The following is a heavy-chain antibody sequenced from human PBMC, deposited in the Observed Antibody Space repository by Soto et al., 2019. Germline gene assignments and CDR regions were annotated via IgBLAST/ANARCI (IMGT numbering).Heavy chain of an antibody. J-gene: IGHJ4*02. D-gene: IGHD3-10*01. CDR3: ARVHIVGGVITHEKGFDC. CDR1: GYSFTTYG. V-gene: IGHV1-18*01. CDR2: IITYNGNT. Sequence: QVQLVQSGAEVKKPGASVTVSCKASGYSFTTYGISWVRQAPGQGLEWMGWIITYNGNTKYAQKLQGRVTVITDASTSTAYMELRSLRSEDTAVYYCARVHIVGGVITHEKGFDCWGQGTLVTVSS.